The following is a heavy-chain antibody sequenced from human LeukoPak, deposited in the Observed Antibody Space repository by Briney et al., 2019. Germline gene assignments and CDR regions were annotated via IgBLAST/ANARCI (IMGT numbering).Heavy chain of an antibody. Sequence: GGSLRLSCAASGFTFSSYSMSWVRQAPGKGLEWVSSISSSSSYIYYADSVKGRFTISRDNAKNSLYLQMNSLRAEDTAVYYCARGWFGELFPDYWGQGTLVTVSS. V-gene: IGHV3-21*01. J-gene: IGHJ4*02. CDR3: ARGWFGELFPDY. CDR1: GFTFSSYS. D-gene: IGHD3-10*01. CDR2: ISSSSSYI.